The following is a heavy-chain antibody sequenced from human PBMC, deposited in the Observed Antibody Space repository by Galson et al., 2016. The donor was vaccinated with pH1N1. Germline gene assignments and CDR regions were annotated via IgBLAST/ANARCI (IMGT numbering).Heavy chain of an antibody. D-gene: IGHD2/OR15-2a*01. CDR3: AKTLTHDEIYDAFDI. J-gene: IGHJ3*02. CDR2: ISGSGGST. CDR1: GFTFSSYA. Sequence: SLRLSCAASGFTFSSYAMRWVRQAPGKGLEWVSAISGSGGSTYYADSVKGRFTISRDNSKNTLYLQMNSLRAEDTAVYYWAKTLTHDEIYDAFDIWGQGTMVTVSS. V-gene: IGHV3-23*01.